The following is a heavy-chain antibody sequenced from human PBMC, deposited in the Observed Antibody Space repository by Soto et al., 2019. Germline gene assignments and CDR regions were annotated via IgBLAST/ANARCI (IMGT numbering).Heavy chain of an antibody. CDR3: AVEYSDRRGYLGL. CDR2: ISAYNGNT. Sequence: QVHLVQSGAEVKKPGASVKVSCKTSGYTFTNYGISWVRQAPGQGLEWMGWISAYNGNTNYAQKFQGRVTMTTDTSRSTAYMELRMLRSDDTAVYYCAVEYSDRRGYLGLWGQGTLVTVSS. CDR1: GYTFTNYG. V-gene: IGHV1-18*01. D-gene: IGHD3-22*01. J-gene: IGHJ4*02.